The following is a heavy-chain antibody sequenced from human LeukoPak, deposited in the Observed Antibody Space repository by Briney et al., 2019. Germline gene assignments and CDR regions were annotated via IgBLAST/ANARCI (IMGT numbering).Heavy chain of an antibody. J-gene: IGHJ3*02. Sequence: GGSLRLSCVASGFSFSSYAMHWVRQAPGKGLEWVAVVSHDGTYEYYADSVKGRLSISRDISKNTLYLQMNSLRAEDTAVYYCAREVTTVTVKRAFDIWGQGTMATVPS. D-gene: IGHD4-17*01. V-gene: IGHV3-30*04. CDR2: VSHDGTYE. CDR1: GFSFSSYA. CDR3: AREVTTVTVKRAFDI.